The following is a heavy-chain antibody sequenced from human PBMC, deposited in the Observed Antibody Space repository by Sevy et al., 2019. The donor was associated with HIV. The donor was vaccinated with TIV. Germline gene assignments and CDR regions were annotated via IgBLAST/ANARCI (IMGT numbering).Heavy chain of an antibody. V-gene: IGHV3-30*03. CDR3: ARGLAALPGYYYGLDV. CDR2: ILYDGSNK. D-gene: IGHD6-6*01. J-gene: IGHJ6*02. CDR1: GFTFSSYG. Sequence: GGSLRLSCAASGFTFSSYGMLWVRQAPGKGLEWVTSILYDGSNKYYADSLKGRFTISRDNSKNMLYLQMNSPRVEDTAIYYCARGLAALPGYYYGLDVWGQGTTVTVSS.